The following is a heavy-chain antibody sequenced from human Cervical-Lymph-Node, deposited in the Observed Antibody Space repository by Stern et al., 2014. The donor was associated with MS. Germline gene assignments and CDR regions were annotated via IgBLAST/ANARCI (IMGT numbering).Heavy chain of an antibody. D-gene: IGHD6-13*01. V-gene: IGHV4-39*01. Sequence: QLQMQESGPGLVKPSETLSLTCTVSGGSISSSSYYWGWIRQPPGKGLEWIGSIYYSGSTYYNPSRKSRVTISVDKYKNQFTLKLSSVTAADTAVYYCARRRAAAGAVLFDYWGQGTLVTVSS. CDR1: GGSISSSSYY. CDR2: IYYSGST. J-gene: IGHJ4*02. CDR3: ARRRAAAGAVLFDY.